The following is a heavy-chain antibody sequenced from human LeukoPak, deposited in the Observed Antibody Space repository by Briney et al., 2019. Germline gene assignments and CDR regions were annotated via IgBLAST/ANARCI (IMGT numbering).Heavy chain of an antibody. J-gene: IGHJ6*02. D-gene: IGHD3-22*01. Sequence: PGGSLRLSCAASGFTFSSYSMNWVRQAPGKGLEWVSSISSSSSYIYYADSVKGRFTISRDNAKNSLYLQMNSLRAEDTAVYYCARTYYYDSSGYYYVFPPGYYYYGMDVWAKGPRSPSP. V-gene: IGHV3-21*01. CDR3: ARTYYYDSSGYYYVFPPGYYYYGMDV. CDR1: GFTFSSYS. CDR2: ISSSSSYI.